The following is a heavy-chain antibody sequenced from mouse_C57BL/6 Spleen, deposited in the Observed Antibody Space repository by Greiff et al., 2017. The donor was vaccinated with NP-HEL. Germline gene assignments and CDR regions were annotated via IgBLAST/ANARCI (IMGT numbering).Heavy chain of an antibody. Sequence: VQLQQPGAELVRPGTSVKLSCKASGYTFTSYWMHWVKQRPGQGLEWIGVIDPSDSYTNYNQKFKGKATLTVDTSSSTAYMQLSSLTSEDSAVYYCYYYGSSSYWYFDVWGTGTTVTVSS. CDR2: IDPSDSYT. J-gene: IGHJ1*03. CDR3: YYYGSSSYWYFDV. V-gene: IGHV1-59*01. D-gene: IGHD1-1*01. CDR1: GYTFTSYW.